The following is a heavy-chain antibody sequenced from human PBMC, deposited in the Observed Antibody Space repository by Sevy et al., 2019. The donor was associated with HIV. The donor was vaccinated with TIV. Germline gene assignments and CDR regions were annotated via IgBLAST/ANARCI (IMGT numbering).Heavy chain of an antibody. V-gene: IGHV3-53*01. CDR1: GFTVSSNY. D-gene: IGHD1-7*01. CDR3: ARASYGELRGYAFDN. J-gene: IGHJ4*02. CDR2: IYSGGST. Sequence: GGSLRLSCAASGFTVSSNYMSWVRQAPGKGLEWVSVIYSGGSTYYADSVKGRFTISRDNSKNTLYLQMNSLRAEDTAVYYCARASYGELRGYAFDNWGQGTLVTVSS.